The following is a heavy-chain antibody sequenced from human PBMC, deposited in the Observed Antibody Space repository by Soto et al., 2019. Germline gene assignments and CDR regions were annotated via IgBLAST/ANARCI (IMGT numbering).Heavy chain of an antibody. CDR1: GFTFSSYA. J-gene: IGHJ6*02. CDR2: ISGSGGST. CDR3: AKDRAGTSTYYDFWSGYYTPRNYYYGMDV. V-gene: IGHV3-23*01. D-gene: IGHD3-3*01. Sequence: GGSLRLSCAASGFTFSSYAMSWVRQAPGKGLEWVSAISGSGGSTYYADSVKGRFTISRDNSKNTLYLQMNSLRAEDTAVYYCAKDRAGTSTYYDFWSGYYTPRNYYYGMDVWGQGTTVTVSS.